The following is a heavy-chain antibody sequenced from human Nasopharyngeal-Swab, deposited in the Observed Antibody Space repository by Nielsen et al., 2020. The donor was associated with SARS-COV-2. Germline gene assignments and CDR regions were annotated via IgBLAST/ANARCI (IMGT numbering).Heavy chain of an antibody. J-gene: IGHJ2*01. D-gene: IGHD2-15*01. CDR1: GFTFRNFG. Sequence: GESLKISCAASGFTFRNFGMHWVRQAPGKGLEWVADIWYDGSNQYYADSVKGRFTVSRDQSKNTLYLQMNSLKAEDTAVYFCVRDRLGYCSGGSCTNWYFDLWGRGTLLTVPS. V-gene: IGHV3-33*01. CDR2: IWYDGSNQ. CDR3: VRDRLGYCSGGSCTNWYFDL.